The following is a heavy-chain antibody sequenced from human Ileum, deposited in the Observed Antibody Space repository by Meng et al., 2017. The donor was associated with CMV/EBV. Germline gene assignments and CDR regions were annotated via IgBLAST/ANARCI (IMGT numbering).Heavy chain of an antibody. Sequence: VQLVQSGSELKEPGASVNLSCNASDNIFTTYAMNWVRQAPGQGLQWMGWITTSTGNPTYAQGFTGRFVFSLDTSVSTVYLQIPNLEADDTAIYYCASYGYFGSGFDYWGQGTLVTVSS. V-gene: IGHV7-4-1*01. CDR3: ASYGYFGSGFDY. D-gene: IGHD3-10*01. CDR1: DNIFTTYA. J-gene: IGHJ4*02. CDR2: ITTSTGNP.